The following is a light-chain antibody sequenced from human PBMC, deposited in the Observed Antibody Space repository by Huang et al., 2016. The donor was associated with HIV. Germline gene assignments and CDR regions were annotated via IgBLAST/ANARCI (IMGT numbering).Light chain of an antibody. V-gene: IGKV3-15*01. Sequence: EIVMTQSPATLSVSPGERATLACRASQSVSSNLAWYQQRPGQAPRLLVYGASPRATGIPARFSGSGSGTEFTLTISSLQSEDFAVYYCQQYNNWPLYTFGQGTKLEI. CDR1: QSVSSN. CDR2: GAS. J-gene: IGKJ2*01. CDR3: QQYNNWPLYT.